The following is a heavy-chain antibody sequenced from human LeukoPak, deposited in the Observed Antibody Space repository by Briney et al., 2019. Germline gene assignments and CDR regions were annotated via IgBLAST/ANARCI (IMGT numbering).Heavy chain of an antibody. CDR2: IIPIFGTA. J-gene: IGHJ4*02. V-gene: IGHV1-69*01. CDR3: ARDGTAMVTRGFYDC. CDR1: GGTFSSYA. D-gene: IGHD5-18*01. Sequence: SVKVSCKASGGTFSSYAISWVRQAPGQGLEWMGGIIPIFGTANYAQKFQGRVTITADESTSTAYMELSSLRSEDTAVYYCARDGTAMVTRGFYDCWGQGTLVTVSS.